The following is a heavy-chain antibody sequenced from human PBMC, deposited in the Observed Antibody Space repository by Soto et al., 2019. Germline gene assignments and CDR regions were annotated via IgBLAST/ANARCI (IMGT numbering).Heavy chain of an antibody. CDR3: VRAFRRLLAAPNKGYSYFGRAV. V-gene: IGHV3-48*03. CDR1: GFTCSRSE. J-gene: IGHJ6*02. CDR2: ISGNGTTI. Sequence: GGSLRLSCAASGFTCSRSEMNWVRQAPEMGLQWLSYISGNGTTIYYADSVKGRFTISRDNAQKSLYLQLNSLRAEDTARYYCVRAFRRLLAAPNKGYSYFGRAVCRQGTRVRVAS. D-gene: IGHD3-3*01.